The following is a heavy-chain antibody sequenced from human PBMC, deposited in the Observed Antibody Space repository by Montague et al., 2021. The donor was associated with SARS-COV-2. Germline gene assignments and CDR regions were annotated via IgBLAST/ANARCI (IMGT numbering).Heavy chain of an antibody. CDR2: IYYSGST. CDR3: ARHSRRISSSWSEGYFDY. D-gene: IGHD6-13*01. Sequence: SETLSLTCTVSGGSISSYYWSWIRQPPGKGLEWIGNIYYSGSTXXXPSXXXRVTISVDTSKNQFSLKLSSVTAADTAVYYCARHSRRISSSWSEGYFDYWGQGTRVTVSS. V-gene: IGHV4-59*08. CDR1: GGSISSYY. J-gene: IGHJ4*02.